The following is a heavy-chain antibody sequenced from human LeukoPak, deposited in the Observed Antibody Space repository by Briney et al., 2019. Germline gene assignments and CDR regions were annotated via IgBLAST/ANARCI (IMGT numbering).Heavy chain of an antibody. Sequence: PSETLSLTCAVHGGSFSGYYWSWIRQPPGKGLEWIGEINHSGSTNYNPSLKSRVTISVDTSKNQFSLKLSSVTAANTAVYYCASLVRGVQYYYGMDVWGKGTTVTVSS. CDR2: INHSGST. CDR1: GGSFSGYY. D-gene: IGHD3-10*01. V-gene: IGHV4-34*01. J-gene: IGHJ6*04. CDR3: ASLVRGVQYYYGMDV.